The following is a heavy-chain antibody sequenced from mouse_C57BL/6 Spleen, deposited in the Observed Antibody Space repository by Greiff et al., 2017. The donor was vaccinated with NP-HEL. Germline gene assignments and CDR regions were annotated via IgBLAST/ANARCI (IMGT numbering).Heavy chain of an antibody. J-gene: IGHJ2*01. V-gene: IGHV14-4*01. CDR3: TTTTVVAFDY. D-gene: IGHD1-1*01. CDR2: IDPENGDT. CDR1: GFNIKDDY. Sequence: EVQLHQSGAELVRPGASVKLSCTASGFNIKDDYMHWVKQRPEQGLEWIGWIDPENGDTEYASKFQGKATITADTSSNTAYLQLSSLTSEDTAVYYCTTTTVVAFDYWGQGTTLTVSS.